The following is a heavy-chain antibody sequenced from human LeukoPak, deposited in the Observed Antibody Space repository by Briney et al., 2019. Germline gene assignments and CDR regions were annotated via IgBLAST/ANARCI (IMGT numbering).Heavy chain of an antibody. Sequence: ASVKVSCKASGYTFTSYGISWVRQAPGQGLEWMGWIIPYHGNTNYAQKLQGRVTMTTDTSTSTAYMELRSLRSDDTAVYYCARGIDPYCSSTSCRRWDYYYYYMDVWGKGTTVTVSS. V-gene: IGHV1-18*01. CDR1: GYTFTSYG. D-gene: IGHD2-2*01. CDR3: ARGIDPYCSSTSCRRWDYYYYYMDV. CDR2: IIPYHGNT. J-gene: IGHJ6*03.